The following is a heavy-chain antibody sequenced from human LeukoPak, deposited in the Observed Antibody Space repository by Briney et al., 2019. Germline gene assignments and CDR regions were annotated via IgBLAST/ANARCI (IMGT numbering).Heavy chain of an antibody. D-gene: IGHD6-13*01. CDR1: GFTFNSYA. CDR3: AKGYGGSWYFDY. CDR2: MSGSGGST. J-gene: IGHJ4*02. Sequence: GGSLRLSCAASGFTFNSYAMSWVRQAPGKGLEWVSTMSGSGGSTYYADSVKGRFTISRDNSKNMLFLQMNSMRDEDTAVYYCAKGYGGSWYFDYWGQGTLVTVSS. V-gene: IGHV3-23*01.